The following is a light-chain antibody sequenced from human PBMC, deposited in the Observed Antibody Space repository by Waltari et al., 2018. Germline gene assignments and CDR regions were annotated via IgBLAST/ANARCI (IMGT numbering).Light chain of an antibody. Sequence: QSALTQPASVSGSPGQSITISCTGTSSDVGGYNYVSWNQQHPGKAPKRMIYEVTKRPSGCSSRFAGSKSCNTASLTIAGLQAEDEADYYCSSYTSRSISWVFGTGTKVTVL. J-gene: IGLJ1*01. CDR1: SSDVGGYNY. CDR3: SSYTSRSISWV. V-gene: IGLV2-14*01. CDR2: EVT.